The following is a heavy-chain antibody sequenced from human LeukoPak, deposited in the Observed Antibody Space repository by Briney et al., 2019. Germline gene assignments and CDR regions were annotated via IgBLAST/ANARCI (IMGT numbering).Heavy chain of an antibody. Sequence: SQTVSLTCAVSGGSISSGGYSWSWIRQPPGKGLEWIGYIYHSGSTYYNPSLKSRVTISVDRSKNQFSLKLSSVTAADTAVYYCARDQVVATMGGSYYYYGMDVWGQGTTVTVSS. CDR3: ARDQVVATMGGSYYYYGMDV. D-gene: IGHD5-12*01. CDR1: GGSISSGGYS. J-gene: IGHJ6*02. V-gene: IGHV4-30-2*01. CDR2: IYHSGST.